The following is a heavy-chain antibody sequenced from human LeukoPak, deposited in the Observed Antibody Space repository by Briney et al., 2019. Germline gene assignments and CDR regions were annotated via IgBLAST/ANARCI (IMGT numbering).Heavy chain of an antibody. J-gene: IGHJ3*02. V-gene: IGHV3-20*04. CDR2: INWNGGST. Sequence: GGSLRLSCAASGFTFSDYYMKWIRQAPGKGLEWVSGINWNGGSTGYADSVKGRFTISRDNAKNSLYLQMNSLRAEDTALYYCARGYFDGDAFDIWGQGTMVTVSS. CDR1: GFTFSDYY. D-gene: IGHD3-9*01. CDR3: ARGYFDGDAFDI.